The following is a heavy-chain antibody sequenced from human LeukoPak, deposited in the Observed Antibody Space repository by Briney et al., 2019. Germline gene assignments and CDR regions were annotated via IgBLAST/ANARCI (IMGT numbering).Heavy chain of an antibody. J-gene: IGHJ3*02. V-gene: IGHV4-61*08. CDR2: IYYSGST. CDR1: GGSISSGGYS. Sequence: SSQTLSLTCAVSGGSISSGGYSWSWFRQPPGKGLEWIGYIYYSGSTNYNPSLKSRVTISVDTSKNQFSLKLSSVTAADTAVYYCARGGATAFDIWGQGTMVTVSS. D-gene: IGHD1-26*01. CDR3: ARGGATAFDI.